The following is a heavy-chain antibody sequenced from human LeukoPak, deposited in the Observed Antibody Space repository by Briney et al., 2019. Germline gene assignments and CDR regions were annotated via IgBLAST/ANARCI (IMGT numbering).Heavy chain of an antibody. CDR3: ASYDPITMSRYYFDY. D-gene: IGHD3-22*01. Sequence: SETLSLTCTVSGGSISSSSYYWGWIRQPPGKGLEWIGSIYYSGSTYYNPSLKSRVTISVDTSKNQFSLKLSSVTAADTAVYYCASYDPITMSRYYFDYWGQGTVVTVSS. CDR1: GGSISSSSYY. J-gene: IGHJ4*02. V-gene: IGHV4-39*01. CDR2: IYYSGST.